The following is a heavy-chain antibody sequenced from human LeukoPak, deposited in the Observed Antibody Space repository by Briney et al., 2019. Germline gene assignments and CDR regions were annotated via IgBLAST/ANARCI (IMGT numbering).Heavy chain of an antibody. J-gene: IGHJ4*02. D-gene: IGHD3-9*01. Sequence: GGSLRLSCAASGFTFDDYAMHWVRQAPGKGLEWVSGISWNSGSIGYADSVKGRFTISRDNAKNSLYLQINSLRAEDTALYYCAKEGLRYFDWLLYGGGDFDYWGQGTLVTVSS. CDR2: ISWNSGSI. CDR3: AKEGLRYFDWLLYGGGDFDY. V-gene: IGHV3-9*01. CDR1: GFTFDDYA.